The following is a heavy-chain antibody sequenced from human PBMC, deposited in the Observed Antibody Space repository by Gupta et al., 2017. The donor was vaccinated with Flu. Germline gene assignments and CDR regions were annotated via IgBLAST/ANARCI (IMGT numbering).Heavy chain of an antibody. D-gene: IGHD2-2*01. J-gene: IGHJ3*02. Sequence: WVRQAPGKGLEGVAIIGDDGSNKYYADSVKGRCTITRDNSKNMLYLQRNSLRVEETAVYYCARWNLEYSNNTGCHGDALDIGDQGTMVTVSS. CDR2: IGDDGSNK. CDR3: ARWNLEYSNNTGCHGDALDI. V-gene: IGHV3-33*01.